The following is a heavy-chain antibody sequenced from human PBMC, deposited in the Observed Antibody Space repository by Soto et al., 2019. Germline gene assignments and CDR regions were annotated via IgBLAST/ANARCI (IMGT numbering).Heavy chain of an antibody. V-gene: IGHV4-4*02. CDR1: GGSISSSNW. J-gene: IGHJ4*02. Sequence: QVQLQESGPGLVKPSGTLSLTCAVSGGSISSSNWWSWVRQPPGKGLEWIGEIYHSGSTNYNPSLKRRATISVDKSRNQFSLKPSSVTAADTAVYYCARAAMGGSSWPFDYWGQGTLVTVSS. CDR2: IYHSGST. CDR3: ARAAMGGSSWPFDY. D-gene: IGHD6-13*01.